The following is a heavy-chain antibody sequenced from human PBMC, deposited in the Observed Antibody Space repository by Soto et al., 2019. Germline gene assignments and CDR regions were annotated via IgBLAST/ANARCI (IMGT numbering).Heavy chain of an antibody. Sequence: VASVKVSCKASGFTFTSYDINWVRQATGQGLEWMGWMNPNSGNTGYAQKFQGRVTMTRNTSISTAYMELSSLRSEDTAVYYCARRSLDYYYYYMDVWGKGTTVTVSS. CDR1: GFTFTSYD. D-gene: IGHD3-16*01. J-gene: IGHJ6*03. V-gene: IGHV1-8*01. CDR3: ARRSLDYYYYYMDV. CDR2: MNPNSGNT.